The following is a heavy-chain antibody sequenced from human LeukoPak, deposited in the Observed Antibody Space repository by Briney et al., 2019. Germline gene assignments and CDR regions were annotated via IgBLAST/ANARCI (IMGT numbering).Heavy chain of an antibody. CDR2: ISYDGSNK. CDR3: ARVGGTGDGVY. V-gene: IGHV3-30-3*01. J-gene: IGHJ4*02. D-gene: IGHD7-27*01. Sequence: GGSLRLSCAASGFTFSSYAMHWVRQAPGKGLEWVAVISYDGSNKYYADSVKGRFTISRDNAKNSLYLQMNSLRAEDTAVYYCARVGGTGDGVYWGQGTLVTVSS. CDR1: GFTFSSYA.